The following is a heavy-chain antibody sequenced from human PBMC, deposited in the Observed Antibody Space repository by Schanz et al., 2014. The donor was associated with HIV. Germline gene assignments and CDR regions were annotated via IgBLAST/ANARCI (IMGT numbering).Heavy chain of an antibody. D-gene: IGHD3-22*01. CDR3: ATLYYYDNSGFLNYFDY. V-gene: IGHV1-69*01. CDR2: MIPSFRLR. J-gene: IGHJ4*02. CDR1: GGTFSSYA. Sequence: QVQLVQSGAEVKKPGSSVKVSCKASGGTFSSYAISWVRQAPGQGLEWMGGMIPSFRLRTYAQKFQGRVTIAADESASTAYMELNSLRSDDTAVYYCATLYYYDNSGFLNYFDYWGQGTLVTVSS.